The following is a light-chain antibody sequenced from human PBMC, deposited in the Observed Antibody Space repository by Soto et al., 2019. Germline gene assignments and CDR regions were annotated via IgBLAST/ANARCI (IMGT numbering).Light chain of an antibody. CDR3: SSYAGSHTYEV. CDR1: SSDVGAYDF. J-gene: IGLJ3*02. CDR2: DVI. V-gene: IGLV2-11*01. Sequence: LTQPRSVSGPLGQSVTVPSTGTSSDVGAYDFVSWYQQNPGKAPRLIIFDVIKRPSGVPDRFSGSKSGNTASLTISGLQSEDEADYHCSSYAGSHTYEVFGGGTK.